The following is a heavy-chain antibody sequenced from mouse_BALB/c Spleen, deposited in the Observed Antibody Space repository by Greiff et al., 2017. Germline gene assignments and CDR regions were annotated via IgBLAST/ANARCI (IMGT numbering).Heavy chain of an antibody. CDR3: ADWSRIRYAMDY. D-gene: IGHD4-1*01. CDR1: GYTFTNYW. CDR2: IYPGGGYT. V-gene: IGHV1-63*02. Sequence: QVQLQQSGAELVRPGTSVKISCKASGYTFTNYWLGWVKQRPGHGLEWIGDIYPGGGYTNYNEKFKGKATLTADTSSSTAYMQLSSLTSEDSAVYFCADWSRIRYAMDYWGQGTSVTVSS. J-gene: IGHJ4*01.